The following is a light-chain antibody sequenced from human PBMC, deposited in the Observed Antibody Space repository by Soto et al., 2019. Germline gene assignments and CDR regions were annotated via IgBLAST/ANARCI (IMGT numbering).Light chain of an antibody. J-gene: IGKJ1*01. V-gene: IGKV1-5*01. Sequence: DIQMTQSPSTLSGSVGDRVTITCRASQSISSWLAWYQQKPGKAPKLLIYDASSLESGVPSRFSGSESGTEFTLTISSLQPDDFATYYCQQYNSYWTFGQGTKVDIK. CDR2: DAS. CDR3: QQYNSYWT. CDR1: QSISSW.